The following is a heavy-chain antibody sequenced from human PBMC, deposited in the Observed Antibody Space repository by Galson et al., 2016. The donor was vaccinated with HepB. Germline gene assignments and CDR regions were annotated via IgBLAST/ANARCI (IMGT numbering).Heavy chain of an antibody. CDR1: GFTFGDYA. V-gene: IGHV3-49*03. Sequence: SLRLSCAASGFTFGDYAMSWFRQAPGKGLEWVGFIRSKAYGGTTEYAASVTGRFTISREESKNIAYLQMNSLKTEDTAVYYCSRDGSTYCTGGVCYFWYFDLWGRGTLVTVSS. D-gene: IGHD2-8*02. J-gene: IGHJ2*01. CDR3: SRDGSTYCTGGVCYFWYFDL. CDR2: IRSKAYGGTT.